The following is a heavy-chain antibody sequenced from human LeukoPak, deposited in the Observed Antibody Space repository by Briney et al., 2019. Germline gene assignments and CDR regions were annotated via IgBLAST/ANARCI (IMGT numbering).Heavy chain of an antibody. J-gene: IGHJ4*02. CDR2: IYSDGNT. CDR3: ARGHIRYYFDY. V-gene: IGHV3-66*01. D-gene: IGHD3-3*02. CDR1: GFTVNSNY. Sequence: GGSLRLSCAASGFTVNSNYMSWVRQAPGRGLEWASIIYSDGNTYYADSVRGRFTISRDNSKNTLYLQMNSLRAEDTAVYYCARGHIRYYFDYWGQGTLVTVSS.